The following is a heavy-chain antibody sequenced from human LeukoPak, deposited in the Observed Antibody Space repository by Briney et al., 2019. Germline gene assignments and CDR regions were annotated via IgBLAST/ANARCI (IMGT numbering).Heavy chain of an antibody. CDR3: AKDKSLGATPGDAFDI. D-gene: IGHD1-26*01. V-gene: IGHV3-7*03. Sequence: GGSLRLSCAASGFTFSSYWMSWVRQAPGRGLEWVANIKQDGSEKYYVDSVKGRFTISRDNAKNSLYLQMNSLRAEDTAVYYCAKDKSLGATPGDAFDIWGQGTMVTVSS. J-gene: IGHJ3*02. CDR1: GFTFSSYW. CDR2: IKQDGSEK.